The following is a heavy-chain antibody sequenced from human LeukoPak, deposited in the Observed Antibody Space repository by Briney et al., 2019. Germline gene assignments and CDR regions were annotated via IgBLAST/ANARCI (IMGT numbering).Heavy chain of an antibody. Sequence: ASVKVSCKVSGYTLTELSMHWVRQAPGKGLEWMGGFDPEDGETIYAQKFQGRVTMTEDTSTDTAYMELSSLSSEDTAVYYCATALPPRITMVRGVIGGMDVWGQGTTVTVSS. CDR1: GYTLTELS. V-gene: IGHV1-24*01. CDR2: FDPEDGET. CDR3: ATALPPRITMVRGVIGGMDV. J-gene: IGHJ6*02. D-gene: IGHD3-10*01.